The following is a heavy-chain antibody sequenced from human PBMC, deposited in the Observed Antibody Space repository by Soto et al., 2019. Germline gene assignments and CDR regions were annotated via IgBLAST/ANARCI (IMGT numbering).Heavy chain of an antibody. CDR3: ARGRYGDY. CDR1: CYGFTTCG. CDR2: ISAHNGNT. J-gene: IGHJ4*02. V-gene: IGHV1-18*01. D-gene: IGHD1-1*01. Sequence: QVHLVQYGAEVKKPGASVKVSCMGSCYGFTTCGITWVRQAPGQGLEWMAWISAHNGNTNYAQKLQGRVTVTRDTSTSTAYMELRSLRSDDTAVYYCARGRYGDYWGQGALVTVS.